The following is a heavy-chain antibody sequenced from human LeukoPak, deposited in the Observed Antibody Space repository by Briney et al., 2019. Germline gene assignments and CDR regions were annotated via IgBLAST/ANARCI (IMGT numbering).Heavy chain of an antibody. CDR1: GFTFSIYS. J-gene: IGHJ4*02. V-gene: IGHV3-48*04. CDR2: ISSSSSTV. CDR3: ASSLGAAFDY. Sequence: PGRSLRLSCAPSGFTFSIYSTSSARQPPGKGRGWVSYISSSSSTVYYAGTVKGRFTISRDNAKNSLYLQMNSLRAEDTAVYYCASSLGAAFDYWGQGTLVTVSS. D-gene: IGHD1-26*01.